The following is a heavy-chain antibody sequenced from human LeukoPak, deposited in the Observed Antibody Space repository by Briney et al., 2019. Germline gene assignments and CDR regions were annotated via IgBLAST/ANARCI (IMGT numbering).Heavy chain of an antibody. CDR1: GFTFSNYA. Sequence: GGSLRLSCAASGFTFSNYAMSWVRQAPGKGLEWVSGITARADSTYYADSVKGRVTISRDNSKNTLFLQLNSLRAEDAAVYYCAKTYMWSIDAFHIWGQGTIVTVSS. CDR2: ITARADST. CDR3: AKTYMWSIDAFHI. V-gene: IGHV3-23*01. J-gene: IGHJ3*02. D-gene: IGHD2-8*02.